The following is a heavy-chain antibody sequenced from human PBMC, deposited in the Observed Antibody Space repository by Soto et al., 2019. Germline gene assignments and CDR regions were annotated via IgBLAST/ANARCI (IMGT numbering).Heavy chain of an antibody. Sequence: ETLSLSCTVASGSISSYLWSWIRQAPGKGLEWIAFKYDTGSTNYNPSLKGRVSISVDASKNQISLTVNSVTAADTDVYYCARGWSSSWPYWGQGILVTVSS. D-gene: IGHD6-13*01. J-gene: IGHJ4*02. CDR3: ARGWSSSWPY. V-gene: IGHV4-59*01. CDR1: SGSISSYL. CDR2: KYDTGST.